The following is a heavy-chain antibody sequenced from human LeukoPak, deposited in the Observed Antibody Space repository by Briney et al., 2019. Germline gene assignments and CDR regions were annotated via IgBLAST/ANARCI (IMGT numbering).Heavy chain of an antibody. CDR1: GYIFTTYW. V-gene: IGHV5-51*01. J-gene: IGHJ4*02. Sequence: GESLKISCKGSGYIFTTYWIGWVRQMPGKGLEWMGIIYPGDSDTRYSPSFQGQVTVSADKSISTAYLQWSSLRASDTAIYYCARHLLTPGGSYYFDFWGQGTLVTVSS. CDR2: IYPGDSDT. CDR3: ARHLLTPGGSYYFDF. D-gene: IGHD1-26*01.